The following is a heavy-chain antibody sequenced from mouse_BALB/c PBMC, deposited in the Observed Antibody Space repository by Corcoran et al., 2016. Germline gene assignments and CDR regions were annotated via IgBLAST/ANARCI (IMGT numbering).Heavy chain of an antibody. CDR3: ARDGDGYLFDY. D-gene: IGHD2-3*01. V-gene: IGHV3-6*02. Sequence: DVQLQASGPGLVKPSQSLSLTCSVTGYSIPSGYYWNWIRQFPGNKLEWMGYISYDGSNNYNPSLKNRISITRDTSKNQFFLKLNSVATEDTATYYCARDGDGYLFDYWGQGTTLTVSS. CDR2: ISYDGSN. J-gene: IGHJ2*01. CDR1: GYSIPSGYY.